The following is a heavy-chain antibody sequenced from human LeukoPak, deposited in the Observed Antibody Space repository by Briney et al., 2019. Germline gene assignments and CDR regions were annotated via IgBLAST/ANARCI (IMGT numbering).Heavy chain of an antibody. CDR1: GFTFSSYS. D-gene: IGHD2-2*01. CDR3: AKDRGDIVVVPALFDY. J-gene: IGHJ4*02. CDR2: ISGSGGST. V-gene: IGHV3-23*01. Sequence: GGSLRLSCAASGFTFSSYSMNWVRQAPGKGLEWVSAISGSGGSTYYADSVKGRFTISRDNSKNTLYLQMNSLRAEDTAVYYCAKDRGDIVVVPALFDYWGQGTLVTVSS.